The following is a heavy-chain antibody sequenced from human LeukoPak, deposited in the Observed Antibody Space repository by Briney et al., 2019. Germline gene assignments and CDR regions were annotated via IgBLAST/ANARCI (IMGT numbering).Heavy chain of an antibody. V-gene: IGHV3-23*01. D-gene: IGHD1-26*01. J-gene: IGHJ4*02. CDR1: GFTFSSSA. Sequence: GGSLRLSCAASGFTFSSSAMTWVRQAPGKGLEWVSSISGSGDKTYYADSVKGRFTISRGISKNTLFLQMNSLRAEDTAVYYCARDAPLGGSYSWGQGTLVTVSS. CDR2: ISGSGDKT. CDR3: ARDAPLGGSYS.